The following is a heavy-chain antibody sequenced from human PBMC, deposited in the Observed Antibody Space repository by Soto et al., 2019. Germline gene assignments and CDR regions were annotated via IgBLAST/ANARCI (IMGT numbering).Heavy chain of an antibody. D-gene: IGHD2-2*01. CDR2: ISAYNGNT. CDR3: ARGCISTSCWGGNWFDP. Sequence: QVQLVQSGAEVKKPGASVKVSCKASGYTFTSYGISWVRQAPGQGLEWMGWISAYNGNTNYAQKLQGREPQTTDTSTSTAYMELRSRRSDDTAVYYCARGCISTSCWGGNWFDPWGQGTLVTVSS. J-gene: IGHJ5*02. V-gene: IGHV1-18*01. CDR1: GYTFTSYG.